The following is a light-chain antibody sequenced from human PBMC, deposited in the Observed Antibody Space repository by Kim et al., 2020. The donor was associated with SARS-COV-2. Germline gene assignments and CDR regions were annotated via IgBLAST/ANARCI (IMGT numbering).Light chain of an antibody. V-gene: IGLV3-21*04. CDR2: YDT. Sequence: SYELTQPPSVSVAPGKTANIACGGDNIGSKSVHWYQHKAGQAPVLVIYYDTDRPSGIPERFSGSNSANTATLTISSVEAGDEADYYCQVSDGPPSYVFG. CDR1: NIGSKS. CDR3: QVSDGPPSYV. J-gene: IGLJ1*01.